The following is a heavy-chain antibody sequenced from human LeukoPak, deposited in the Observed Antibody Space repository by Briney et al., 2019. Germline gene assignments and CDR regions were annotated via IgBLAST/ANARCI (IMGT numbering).Heavy chain of an antibody. CDR3: ARVGGSYFFRAFDI. D-gene: IGHD1-26*01. J-gene: IGHJ3*02. Sequence: YPSQTLSLTCTVSGGSISSYYWSWIRQPPGKGLDWIGYIYYSGSTNYNPSLKSRVTISVDTSKNQFSLKLSSVTAADTAVYYCARVGGSYFFRAFDIWGQGTMVTVSS. CDR1: GGSISSYY. CDR2: IYYSGST. V-gene: IGHV4-59*01.